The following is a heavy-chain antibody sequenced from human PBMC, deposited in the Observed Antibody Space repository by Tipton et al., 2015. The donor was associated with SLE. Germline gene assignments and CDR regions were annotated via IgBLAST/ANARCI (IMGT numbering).Heavy chain of an antibody. CDR3: AKGGGNDPPDH. CDR1: GGSISSHY. D-gene: IGHD1-1*01. V-gene: IGHV4-59*11. J-gene: IGHJ4*02. CDR2: TNSRGST. Sequence: TLSLTCTVSGGSISSHYWTWIRQPPGKALQWIGYTNSRGSTIYNPSLKSRVSILLDTSKNQFSLRMSSVTAADTAVYYCAKGGGNDPPDHWGQGTLVTVSS.